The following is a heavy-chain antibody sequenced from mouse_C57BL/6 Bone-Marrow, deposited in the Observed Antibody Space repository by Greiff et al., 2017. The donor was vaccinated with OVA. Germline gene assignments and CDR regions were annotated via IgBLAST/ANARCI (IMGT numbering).Heavy chain of an antibody. CDR3: ARWDMREENCFDY. CDR1: GYTFTNSC. D-gene: IGHD2-3*01. CDR2: FYPGNGGT. V-gene: IGHV1-82*01. J-gene: IGHJ2*01. Sequence: QVQLQQSGAELVKPGASVKLSCKASGYTFTNSCMNWVKQRPGKGLEWIGRFYPGNGGTNYNGKFKGKATLTADKSSSTAYMQLSRLTSEDSAVYFCARWDMREENCFDYWGQGTTLTVSS.